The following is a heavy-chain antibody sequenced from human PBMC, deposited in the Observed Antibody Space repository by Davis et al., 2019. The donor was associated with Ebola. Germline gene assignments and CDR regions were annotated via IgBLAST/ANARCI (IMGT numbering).Heavy chain of an antibody. CDR1: GYSFTSYW. J-gene: IGHJ4*02. D-gene: IGHD6-19*01. CDR2: IYPGDSDT. CDR3: ATLVGSTGWYYFDY. Sequence: GESLKISCKGSGYSFTSYWIGWVRQMPGKGLEWMGIIYPGDSDTRYSPSFQGQVTISVDKSISTAYLRWSSLKASDSAMYYCATLVGSTGWYYFDYWGQGTLVTVSS. V-gene: IGHV5-51*01.